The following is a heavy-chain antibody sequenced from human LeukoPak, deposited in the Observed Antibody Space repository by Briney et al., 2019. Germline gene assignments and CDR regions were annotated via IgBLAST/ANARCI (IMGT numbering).Heavy chain of an antibody. CDR1: GFTFSNYW. V-gene: IGHV3-7*01. CDR2: IRRDGSET. CDR3: ARDDTHYGSSGSFYDAFDI. J-gene: IGHJ3*02. Sequence: GGSLRLSCAASGFTFSNYWMTWVRRAPRKGLEWVANIRRDGSETHYVDSVMGRFTISRDNAKNSLYLQMDSLRAEDTAVYYCARDDTHYGSSGSFYDAFDIWGQGTMVTVSS. D-gene: IGHD3-22*01.